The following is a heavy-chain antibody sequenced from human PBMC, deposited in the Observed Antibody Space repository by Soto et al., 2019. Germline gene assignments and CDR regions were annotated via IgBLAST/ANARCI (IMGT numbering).Heavy chain of an antibody. Sequence: QVQLVESGGGVVQPGRSLRLSCAASGFTFSSYAMHWVRQAPGKGLEWVAVISYDGSNKYYADSVKGRFTISRDNSKNTLYLQMNSLRAEDTAVYYCARDASIAARPKYYFDSWGQGTLVTVSS. CDR1: GFTFSSYA. J-gene: IGHJ4*02. CDR3: ARDASIAARPKYYFDS. D-gene: IGHD6-6*01. CDR2: ISYDGSNK. V-gene: IGHV3-30-3*01.